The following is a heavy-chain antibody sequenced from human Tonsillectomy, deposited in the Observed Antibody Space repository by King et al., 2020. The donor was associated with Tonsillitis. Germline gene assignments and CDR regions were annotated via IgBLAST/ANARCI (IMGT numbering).Heavy chain of an antibody. CDR3: ARHEFDYYDSSVWWFDP. J-gene: IGHJ5*02. V-gene: IGHV4-59*08. CDR1: GGSISSYY. D-gene: IGHD3-22*01. Sequence: QLQESGPGLVKPSETLSLTCTVSGGSISSYYWSWIRQPPGKGLEWIGYIYYSGSTNYNPSLKSRVTISVDTSKNQFSLKLSSVTAADTAVYYCARHEFDYYDSSVWWFDPWGQGTLVTVSS. CDR2: IYYSGST.